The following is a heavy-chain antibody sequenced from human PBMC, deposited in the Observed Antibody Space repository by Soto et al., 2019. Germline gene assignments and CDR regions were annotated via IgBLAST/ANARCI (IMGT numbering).Heavy chain of an antibody. J-gene: IGHJ6*02. D-gene: IGHD3-9*01. V-gene: IGHV1-2*02. CDR2: INPNNGGT. Sequence: ASVKFSCKASGYIFFGSYMHWVRQAPGQGLEWMGWINPNNGGTGSAQKFQGRVTMTGDTSISTAYMELSRLRSDDTAVYYCARASHYDILTGPDYYGMDVWGQGTTVTVSS. CDR1: GYIFFGSY. CDR3: ARASHYDILTGPDYYGMDV.